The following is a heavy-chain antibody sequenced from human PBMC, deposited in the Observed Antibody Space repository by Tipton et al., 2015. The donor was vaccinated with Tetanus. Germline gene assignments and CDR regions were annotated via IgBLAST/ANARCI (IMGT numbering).Heavy chain of an antibody. Sequence: TLSLTCTVSGGSISSSSFYWGWIRQPPGKELEWIGSIYYSGSTYYNPSLRSRVTISVDTSKNQFSLRLSSVTAADTAVYYCARRQTYCTNGFCPFENWGQGTRVTVSS. CDR2: IYYSGST. CDR1: GGSISSSSFY. D-gene: IGHD2-8*01. J-gene: IGHJ4*02. CDR3: ARRQTYCTNGFCPFEN. V-gene: IGHV4-39*01.